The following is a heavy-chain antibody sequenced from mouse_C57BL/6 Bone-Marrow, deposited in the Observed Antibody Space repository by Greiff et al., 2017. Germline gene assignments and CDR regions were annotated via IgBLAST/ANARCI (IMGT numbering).Heavy chain of an antibody. D-gene: IGHD2-2*01. CDR1: GYNFTRYW. CDR3: ARGYGYDWYCFDY. V-gene: IGHV1-72*01. CDR2: IDPNSGGT. Sequence: QVQLQQPGAELVKPGASVKLSCKASGYNFTRYWMHWVKQRPGRGLEWIGRIDPNSGGTEYNAKFKSKATLTVDKPSSTAYMQLSRLTSEDSAVYYWARGYGYDWYCFDYWGQGTTLTVSS. J-gene: IGHJ2*01.